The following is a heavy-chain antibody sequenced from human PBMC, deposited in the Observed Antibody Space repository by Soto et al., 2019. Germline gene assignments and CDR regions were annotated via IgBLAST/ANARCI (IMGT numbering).Heavy chain of an antibody. J-gene: IGHJ6*02. V-gene: IGHV4-4*02. CDR3: VREGFYGSGSYFPLYYYYGMDV. Sequence: SETLSLTCAVSGGSISSSNWWSWVRPPPRKRMEWIGEIYHSGSTNYNPSLKSRVTISVDKSKNQFSLKLSSVTAADTAVYYCVREGFYGSGSYFPLYYYYGMDVWGQGTTVIVSS. D-gene: IGHD3-10*01. CDR2: IYHSGST. CDR1: GGSISSSNW.